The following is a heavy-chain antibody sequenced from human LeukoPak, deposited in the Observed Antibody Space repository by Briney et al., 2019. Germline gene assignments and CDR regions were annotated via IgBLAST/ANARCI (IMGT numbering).Heavy chain of an antibody. J-gene: IGHJ4*02. CDR2: IDWDGGAP. Sequence: GGSLRLSCAASGFPFHQYTMHWVRQGPGKGLEWVALIDWDGGAPYYADSVRGRFTISRDNSKNSLYLQMNSLRAEDTAVYYCSRDPTYYLRYGYFDYWGQGTLVTVSS. V-gene: IGHV3-43D*03. CDR1: GFPFHQYT. D-gene: IGHD1-26*01. CDR3: SRDPTYYLRYGYFDY.